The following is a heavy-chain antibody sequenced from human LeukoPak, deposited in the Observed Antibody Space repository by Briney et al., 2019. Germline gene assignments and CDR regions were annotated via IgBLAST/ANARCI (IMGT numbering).Heavy chain of an antibody. CDR2: INPNSGGT. CDR1: GYTFTGYY. CDR3: ARGPPTGYFASYYFDY. Sequence: GASVKVSCKASGYTFTGYYMHWVRQAPGQGLEWMGWINPNSGGTNYAQKFQGRVTMTRDMSTGTVYMELSSLRSEDTAVYYCARGPPTGYFASYYFDYWGQGTLVTVSS. D-gene: IGHD1-14*01. V-gene: IGHV1-2*02. J-gene: IGHJ4*02.